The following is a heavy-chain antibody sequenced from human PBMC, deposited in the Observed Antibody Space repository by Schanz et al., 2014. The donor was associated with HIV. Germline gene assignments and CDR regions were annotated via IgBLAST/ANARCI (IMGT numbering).Heavy chain of an antibody. J-gene: IGHJ6*02. D-gene: IGHD3-10*01. CDR2: ISSSGVTI. CDR3: ARLVGPRGGGDL. CDR1: GFTFRDYY. V-gene: IGHV3-11*01. Sequence: VQLGGSGGGLVKPGGSLRLSCAASGFTFRDYYMSWVRQAPGKGVGWVLHISSSGVTIHYADSVKGRSTISRDNTKNSLYLQMNSLRAEDTAVYYCARLVGPRGGGDLWGQGTTVTVSS.